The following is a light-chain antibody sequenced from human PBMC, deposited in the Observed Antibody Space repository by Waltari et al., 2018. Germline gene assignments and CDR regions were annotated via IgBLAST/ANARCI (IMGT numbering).Light chain of an antibody. CDR1: LSILHSSENKNQ. CDR2: GAS. V-gene: IGKV4-1*01. Sequence: DIVMTQSQDSLSVSLGERATINCKSSLSILHSSENKNQLGWYQQKSGQFPKVLGYGASTRESGVPDRFSGSGSGTDVTLTISSLQTEDVAVYYCQQYYSTPFTFGPGTKVDIK. CDR3: QQYYSTPFT. J-gene: IGKJ3*01.